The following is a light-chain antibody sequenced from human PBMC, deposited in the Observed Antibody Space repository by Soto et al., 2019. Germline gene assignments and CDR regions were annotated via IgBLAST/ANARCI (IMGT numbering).Light chain of an antibody. V-gene: IGKV4-1*01. CDR1: QSVLYSSNNKNY. Sequence: DIVMTQSPDSLAVPLGERATINCKSSQSVLYSSNNKNYLAWYQQKPGQPPKLLIYWASTRESGVPDRFSGSGSGTDFTLTISSLQAEDVAVYYCQQYYSIPWTFGQGTKVENK. CDR3: QQYYSIPWT. CDR2: WAS. J-gene: IGKJ1*01.